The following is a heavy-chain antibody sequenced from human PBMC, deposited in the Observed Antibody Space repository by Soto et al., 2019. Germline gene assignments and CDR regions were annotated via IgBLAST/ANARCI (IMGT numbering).Heavy chain of an antibody. CDR3: AKTAGDSLYYFDS. CDR2: IYNSGNT. V-gene: IGHV4-31*03. D-gene: IGHD4-17*01. J-gene: IGHJ4*01. Sequence: SETLSLTCTVSGGSISRGPYYWTWIRQHPERGLEWIGYIYNSGNTYYNPSLKSRVIISVDTSKNQFSLKLSSVAAADTAIYFCAKTAGDSLYYFDSWGQGTLVTVSS. CDR1: GGSISRGPYY.